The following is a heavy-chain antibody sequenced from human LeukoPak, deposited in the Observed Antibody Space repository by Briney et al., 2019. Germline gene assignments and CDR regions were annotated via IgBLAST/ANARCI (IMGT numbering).Heavy chain of an antibody. J-gene: IGHJ4*02. V-gene: IGHV3-30*04. CDR3: AKGRAGNYYYDSSDY. CDR1: GFTFSSYA. D-gene: IGHD3-22*01. Sequence: GGSLRLSCAASGFTFSSYAMHWVRQAPGKGLEWVAVISYDGSNKYYAASVKGRFTISRDNSKNTLYLQMNSLRAEDTAVYYCAKGRAGNYYYDSSDYWGQGTLVTVSS. CDR2: ISYDGSNK.